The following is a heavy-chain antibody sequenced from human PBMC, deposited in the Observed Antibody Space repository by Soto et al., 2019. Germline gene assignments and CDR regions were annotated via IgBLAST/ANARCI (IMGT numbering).Heavy chain of an antibody. Sequence: GGSLRLSCAASGFTFSSYSMNWVRQAPGKGLEWVSYISSSSSTIYYADSVKGRFTISRDNAKNSLYLQMNSLRDEDTAVYYYARDLPSGQGYYDYGIDVATQSATVTVS. CDR2: ISSSSSTI. J-gene: IGHJ6*02. V-gene: IGHV3-48*02. CDR1: GFTFSSYS. CDR3: ARDLPSGQGYYDYGIDV.